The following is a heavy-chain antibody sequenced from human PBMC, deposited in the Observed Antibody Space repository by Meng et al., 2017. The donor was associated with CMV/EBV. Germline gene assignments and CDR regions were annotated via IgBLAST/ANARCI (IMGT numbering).Heavy chain of an antibody. V-gene: IGHV3-11*01. CDR3: ARDYRITIGPFYYYYGMDV. CDR2: ISSSGITI. CDR1: GFTFSDYY. J-gene: IGHJ6*02. D-gene: IGHD3-9*01. Sequence: GESLKISCAASGFTFSDYYMSWIRQAPGKGLEWVSYISSSGITIYYADSVKGRFTISRDNSKNTLYLQMNSLRAEDTAVYYCARDYRITIGPFYYYYGMDVWGQGTTVTVSS.